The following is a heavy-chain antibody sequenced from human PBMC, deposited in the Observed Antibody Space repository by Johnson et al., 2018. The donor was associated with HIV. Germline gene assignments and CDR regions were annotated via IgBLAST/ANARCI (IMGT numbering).Heavy chain of an antibody. Sequence: EVQLVESGGGLIQPGGSLRLSCAASEFTVSSYDMSYVRQSTGKGLEWVSVIYSDGSAYYADSVKGRFTISRDNSKNTVYLQMNSLRADDTAFYYCSRVSSLATDAFDIWGRGAMVTVSS. CDR1: EFTVSSYD. V-gene: IGHV3-53*01. D-gene: IGHD6-13*01. CDR2: IYSDGSA. CDR3: SRVSSLATDAFDI. J-gene: IGHJ3*02.